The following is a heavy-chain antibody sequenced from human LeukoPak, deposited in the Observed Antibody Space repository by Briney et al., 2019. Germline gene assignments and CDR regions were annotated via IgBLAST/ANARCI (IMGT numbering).Heavy chain of an antibody. CDR2: ISGSGGST. V-gene: IGHV3-23*01. D-gene: IGHD3-10*01. CDR1: GFTFSSYA. J-gene: IGHJ6*02. CDR3: AKPFGDYYYGMDV. Sequence: PGGSLRLSCAASGFTFSSYAMSWVRQAPGKGLEWVSAISGSGGSTYYADSVKGWFTISRDNSKNTLYLQMNSLRAEDTAVYYCAKPFGDYYYGMDVWGQGTTVTVSS.